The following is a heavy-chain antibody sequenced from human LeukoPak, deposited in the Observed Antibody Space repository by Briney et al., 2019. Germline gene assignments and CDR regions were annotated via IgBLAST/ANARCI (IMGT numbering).Heavy chain of an antibody. J-gene: IGHJ2*01. CDR3: ARDYNRYYYDSSGYNPFDL. V-gene: IGHV4-4*07. Sequence: SETLSLTCTVSGGPISSYYWSWIRQPAGKGLEWIGRIYTSGSTNYNPSLKSRVTMSVDTSKNQFSLKLSSVTAADTAVYYCARDYNRYYYDSSGYNPFDLWGRGTLVTVSS. CDR2: IYTSGST. D-gene: IGHD3-22*01. CDR1: GGPISSYY.